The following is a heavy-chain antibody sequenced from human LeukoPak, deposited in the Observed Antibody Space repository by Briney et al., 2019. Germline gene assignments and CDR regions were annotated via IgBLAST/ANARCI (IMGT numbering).Heavy chain of an antibody. Sequence: ASVKVSCKASGYTFTSYDFNWVRQAPGQGPEWIGWMNPNSGTTGYAQKFQGRVTMTRDTSISTAYMDLSSLRSEDTAVYYCARASLKEWLVSYYYYGMDVWGQGTTVTVSS. V-gene: IGHV1-8*01. CDR3: ARASLKEWLVSYYYYGMDV. J-gene: IGHJ6*02. CDR2: MNPNSGTT. CDR1: GYTFTSYD. D-gene: IGHD6-19*01.